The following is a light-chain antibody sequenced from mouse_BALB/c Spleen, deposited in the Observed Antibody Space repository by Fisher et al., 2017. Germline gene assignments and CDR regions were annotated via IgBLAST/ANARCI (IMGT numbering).Light chain of an antibody. V-gene: IGKV1-135*01. CDR1: QSLLDSDGKTY. J-gene: IGKJ2*01. CDR3: FQSNYLPYT. Sequence: DIVMTQSTLTLSVTIGQPASISCKSSQSLLDSDGKTYLNWLLQRPGQSPKRLIYLVSKLDSGVPDRFTGSGSGTDFTLKISRVEAEDLGVYYCFQSNYLPYTFGGGTKLEIK. CDR2: LVS.